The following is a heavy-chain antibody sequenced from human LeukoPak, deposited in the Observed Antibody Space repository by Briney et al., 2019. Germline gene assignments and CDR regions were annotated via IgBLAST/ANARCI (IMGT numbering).Heavy chain of an antibody. CDR3: ARVASSGHDAFDI. D-gene: IGHD3-10*01. CDR2: ITSTGNTT. Sequence: ASVSVSCKASGYNLNTYHMHWVRQAPGQGLEWMGIITSTGNTTICAQKFQGRVTMTRDTSTSTVYMDLSSLRSDDTAVYYCARVASSGHDAFDIWARGPMVTVSS. V-gene: IGHV1-46*02. J-gene: IGHJ3*02. CDR1: GYNLNTYH.